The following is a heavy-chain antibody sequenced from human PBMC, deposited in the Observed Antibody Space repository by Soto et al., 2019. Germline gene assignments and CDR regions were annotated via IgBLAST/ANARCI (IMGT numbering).Heavy chain of an antibody. J-gene: IGHJ4*02. CDR1: GFTFSRHW. Sequence: GRSLRLSCTASGFTFSRHWLSRVRQAPGKGLEWVANINQDGSGRYYVDSLKGRFTISRDNAKNSLYLQMNSLRAEDTAVYYCARGGDAYVDLEYWGEGTLVTVSS. CDR2: INQDGSGR. CDR3: ARGGDAYVDLEY. V-gene: IGHV3-7*01. D-gene: IGHD2-21*01.